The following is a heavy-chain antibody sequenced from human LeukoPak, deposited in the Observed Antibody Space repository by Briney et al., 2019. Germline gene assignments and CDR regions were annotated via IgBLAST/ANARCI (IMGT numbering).Heavy chain of an antibody. CDR3: ARTPVAGTLFDP. D-gene: IGHD6-19*01. J-gene: IGHJ5*02. CDR2: INHSGST. Sequence: SETLSLTCAVYGGSFSGYYWSWIRQPPGKGLEWIGEINHSGSTNYNPSLKSRVTISVDTSKNQFSLKPSSVTAADTAVYYCARTPVAGTLFDPWGQGTLVTVSS. CDR1: GGSFSGYY. V-gene: IGHV4-34*01.